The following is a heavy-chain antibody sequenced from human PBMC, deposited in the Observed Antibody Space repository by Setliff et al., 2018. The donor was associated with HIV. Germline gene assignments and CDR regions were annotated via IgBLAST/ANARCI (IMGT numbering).Heavy chain of an antibody. Sequence: PSETLSLTCSIYGGSLTYYYWSWLRQSPGKGLEWIGEVVDSGSVNYNPSLKSRVTISVDPSKKEFSLKLASVTAADTAVYFCARGRDCDSSNCLLRYYYDYGMDVWGQGTTVT. J-gene: IGHJ6*02. CDR3: ARGRDCDSSNCLLRYYYDYGMDV. CDR1: GGSLTYYY. D-gene: IGHD2-2*01. CDR2: VVDSGSV. V-gene: IGHV4-34*01.